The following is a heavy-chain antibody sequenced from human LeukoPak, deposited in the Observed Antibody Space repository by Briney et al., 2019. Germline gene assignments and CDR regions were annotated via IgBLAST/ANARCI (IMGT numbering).Heavy chain of an antibody. Sequence: SETLSLTCTVSGASISSYYWSWIRQPPGKGLEWIGHIFYSGSTKYNPSLKSRLTIAVDTSRNQFSLKLSSVSAADTAVYYCARGYSSSRHSWFDPWGQGTLVTVSS. D-gene: IGHD6-13*01. CDR1: GASISSYY. CDR3: ARGYSSSRHSWFDP. V-gene: IGHV4-59*01. J-gene: IGHJ5*02. CDR2: IFYSGST.